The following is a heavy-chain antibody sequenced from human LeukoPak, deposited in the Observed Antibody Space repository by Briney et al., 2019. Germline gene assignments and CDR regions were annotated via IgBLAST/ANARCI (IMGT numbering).Heavy chain of an antibody. J-gene: IGHJ4*02. V-gene: IGHV3-23*01. CDR3: AKNCGGDCYAPDY. CDR2: ISGSVGGT. D-gene: IGHD2-21*02. Sequence: GGSLRLSCAASGFSFSTSAMNWVRQAPGKGLEWVAAISGSVGGTYYADSVRGRFTISRDNSKNTLYLQMNSLRAEDTALYYGAKNCGGDCYAPDYWGQGTLVTVSS. CDR1: GFSFSTSA.